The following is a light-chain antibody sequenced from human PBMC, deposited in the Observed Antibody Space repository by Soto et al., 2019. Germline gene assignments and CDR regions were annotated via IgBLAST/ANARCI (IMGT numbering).Light chain of an antibody. Sequence: DIQMTQSPSSLSASVGDRVTITCRASESISTHLNWYQQKSGGAPQLLIQAASTLQTGVPSRFSGSGSGTDFTLTISSLQPEDFATYHCQQSYSVPITFGQGIRLEIK. V-gene: IGKV1-39*01. J-gene: IGKJ5*01. CDR2: AAS. CDR3: QQSYSVPIT. CDR1: ESISTH.